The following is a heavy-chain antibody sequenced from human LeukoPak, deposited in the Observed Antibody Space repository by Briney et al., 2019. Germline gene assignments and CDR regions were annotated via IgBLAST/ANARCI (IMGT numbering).Heavy chain of an antibody. J-gene: IGHJ4*02. CDR2: IYYSGTT. Sequence: SETLSLIHTLSCGSISSSSYYWGWIRQPPGKGPEWVGSIYYSGTTYYNPSLKSRVTISVDTSKNQFSLRLSSVTAADTAVYYCARVGYSGYDNRGSFDYWGQGTLVTVSS. CDR1: CGSISSSSYY. V-gene: IGHV4-39*07. D-gene: IGHD5-12*01. CDR3: ARVGYSGYDNRGSFDY.